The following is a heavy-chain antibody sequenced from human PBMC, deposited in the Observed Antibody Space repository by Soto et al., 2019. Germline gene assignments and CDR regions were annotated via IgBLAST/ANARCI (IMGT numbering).Heavy chain of an antibody. Sequence: QVQLVESGGGVVQPGRSLRLSCAASGFSFSKYGMHWVRQAPGKGLEWVAGMADDGSTKYYGDSVKGRFTISRDNYKNTLYLLMDSLRPEDTAMYYCAKELRETGGYYFDCWGQGTLVTVSS. D-gene: IGHD3-16*01. J-gene: IGHJ4*02. CDR2: MADDGSTK. CDR3: AKELRETGGYYFDC. V-gene: IGHV3-30*18. CDR1: GFSFSKYG.